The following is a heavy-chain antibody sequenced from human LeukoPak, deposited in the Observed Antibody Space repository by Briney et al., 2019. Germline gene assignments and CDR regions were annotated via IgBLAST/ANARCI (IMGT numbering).Heavy chain of an antibody. CDR2: IYYSGST. J-gene: IGHJ4*02. CDR1: GGSISSGGYY. CDR3: ARKFGGYDSFFDC. Sequence: PSATLSLTCTVSGGSISSGGYYWSRIRQHPGKGLEWIGYIYYSGSTYYNPSLKSRVTISVVTSKNQFSLKLSSVTGAGTAVYYCARKFGGYDSFFDCWGQGSLVTVSS. D-gene: IGHD5-12*01. V-gene: IGHV4-31*03.